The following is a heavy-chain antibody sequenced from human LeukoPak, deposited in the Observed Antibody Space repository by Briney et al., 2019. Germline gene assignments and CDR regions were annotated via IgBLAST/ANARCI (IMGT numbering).Heavy chain of an antibody. V-gene: IGHV4-34*01. Sequence: MPSETLSLTCAVYGGSFSGYYWSWIRQPPGKGLEWIGEINHSGSTNYNPSLKSRVTISVDTSKNQFSLKLSSVTAADTAVYYCARNRSGSYAFDYRGQGTLVTVSS. D-gene: IGHD3-10*01. J-gene: IGHJ4*02. CDR1: GGSFSGYY. CDR2: INHSGST. CDR3: ARNRSGSYAFDY.